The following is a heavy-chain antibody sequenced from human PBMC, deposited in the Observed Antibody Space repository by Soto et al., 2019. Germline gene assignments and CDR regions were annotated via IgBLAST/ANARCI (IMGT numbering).Heavy chain of an antibody. CDR3: AKAEGYYDSSGSAMGWFDP. V-gene: IGHV3-23*01. CDR1: GFTFSSYA. CDR2: ISGSGGST. D-gene: IGHD3-22*01. J-gene: IGHJ5*02. Sequence: GGSLRLSCAASGFTFSSYAMSWVRQAPGKGLEWVSAISGSGGSTYYADSVKGRFTISRDNSKNTLYLQMNSLRAEDTAVYYCAKAEGYYDSSGSAMGWFDPWGQGTLGTVAS.